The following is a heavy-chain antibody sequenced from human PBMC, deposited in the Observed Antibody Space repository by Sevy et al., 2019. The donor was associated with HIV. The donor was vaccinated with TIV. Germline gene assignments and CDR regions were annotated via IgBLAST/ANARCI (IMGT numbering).Heavy chain of an antibody. Sequence: GGSLRLSCAASGFTFSTYAMTWVRQAPGKGLEWVSVITISGGSTYYADSVKGRFTISRDNSKNNLYLQMNSLRAEDTAVYYCAKDRVSGTYYTGDFDYWGQRTLVTVSS. CDR2: ITISGGST. V-gene: IGHV3-23*01. D-gene: IGHD3-10*01. J-gene: IGHJ4*02. CDR1: GFTFSTYA. CDR3: AKDRVSGTYYTGDFDY.